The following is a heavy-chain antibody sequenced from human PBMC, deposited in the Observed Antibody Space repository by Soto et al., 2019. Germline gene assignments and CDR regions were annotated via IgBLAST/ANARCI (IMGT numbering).Heavy chain of an antibody. CDR1: GGTFSSYA. V-gene: IGHV1-69*13. CDR3: ARAPATGTGEGYYYYYGMDV. D-gene: IGHD1-1*01. CDR2: IIPIFGTA. Sequence: ASVKVSCKASGGTFSSYAISWVRQAPGQGLEWMGGIIPIFGTANYAQKFQGRVTITADESTSTAYMELSSLRSEDTAVYYCARAPATGTGEGYYYYYGMDVWGQGTTVTVSS. J-gene: IGHJ6*02.